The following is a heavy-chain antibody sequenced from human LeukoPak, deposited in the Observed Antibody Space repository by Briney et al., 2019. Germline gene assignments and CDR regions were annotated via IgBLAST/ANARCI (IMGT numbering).Heavy chain of an antibody. J-gene: IGHJ4*02. CDR1: GCTFSSYA. V-gene: IGHV3-23*01. Sequence: GGSLRLXCAASGCTFSSYAMSWVRQAPGKVLQWVSAISGSGASTYYADSVKGRFTISRDNSKNTLYLQMNSLRAEDTAVYYCAKGLPQWLLLLAFDYWGQGTLVTVSS. CDR2: ISGSGAST. CDR3: AKGLPQWLLLLAFDY. D-gene: IGHD3-22*01.